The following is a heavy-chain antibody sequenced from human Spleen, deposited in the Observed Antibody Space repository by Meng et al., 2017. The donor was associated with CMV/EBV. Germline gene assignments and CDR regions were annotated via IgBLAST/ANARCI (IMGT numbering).Heavy chain of an antibody. D-gene: IGHD2-15*01. CDR3: TTDTLGYCSGGSCPDY. V-gene: IGHV3-15*01. J-gene: IGHJ4*02. CDR2: IKSKTDGGTT. CDR1: GFTFSSYE. Sequence: GESLKISCAASGFTFSSYEMNWVRQAPGKGLEWVGRIKSKTDGGTTDYAAPVKGRFTISRDDSKNTLYLQMNSLKTEDTAVYYCTTDTLGYCSGGSCPDYWGQGTLVTVSS.